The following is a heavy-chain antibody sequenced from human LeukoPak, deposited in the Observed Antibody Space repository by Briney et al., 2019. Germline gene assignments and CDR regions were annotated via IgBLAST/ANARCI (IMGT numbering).Heavy chain of an antibody. J-gene: IGHJ5*02. Sequence: SQTLSLTCAISGDSVSSNSAAWNWIRQSPSRGLEWLGRTYYRSKWYNDYAVSVKSRTTINPDSSKNQFSLQLNSVTPEDTAVYYCARARGRQVDNNWFDPWGQGTLVTVSS. V-gene: IGHV6-1*01. CDR2: TYYRSKWYN. CDR3: ARARGRQVDNNWFDP. CDR1: GDSVSSNSAA. D-gene: IGHD3-16*01.